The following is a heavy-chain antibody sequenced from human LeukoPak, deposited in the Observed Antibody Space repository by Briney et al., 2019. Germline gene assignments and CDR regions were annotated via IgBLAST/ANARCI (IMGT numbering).Heavy chain of an antibody. J-gene: IGHJ5*02. Sequence: ASVTVSCTASGYTFTSYDINWVRQAPGQGLEWMGWMNPNSGNTGYAQKFQGRVTITRNTSISTAYMELSSLRSEDTAVYYCARGRSGRWFDPWGQGTLVTVSS. CDR3: ARGRSGRWFDP. CDR1: GYTFTSYD. CDR2: MNPNSGNT. D-gene: IGHD3-3*01. V-gene: IGHV1-8*03.